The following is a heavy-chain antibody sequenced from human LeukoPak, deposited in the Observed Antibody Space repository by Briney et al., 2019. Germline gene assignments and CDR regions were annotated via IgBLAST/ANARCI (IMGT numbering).Heavy chain of an antibody. CDR3: ARNWRPEEDDSFDI. V-gene: IGHV3-48*04. CDR2: ISSSSSTI. D-gene: IGHD1-1*01. CDR1: GFTFSSYC. J-gene: IGHJ3*02. Sequence: GGSLRLSCAASGFTFSSYCMNWVRQAPGKGLEWVSYISSSSSTIYYADSVKGRFTISRDNAKNSLYRQMNSLRAEDTAVYYCARNWRPEEDDSFDIWGQGTMVTVSS.